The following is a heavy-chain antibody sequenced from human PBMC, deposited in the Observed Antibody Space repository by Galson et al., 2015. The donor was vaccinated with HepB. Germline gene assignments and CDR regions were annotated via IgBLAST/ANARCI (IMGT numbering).Heavy chain of an antibody. CDR2: ISSRGGST. CDR1: GFTFSSFA. Sequence: SLRLSCAASGFTFSSFAMNWVRQVPGKGLEWVSSISSRGGSTNYADSVKGRFTISRDNSKNTVYLRMNSLRAEDTATYYCAKNGHTYGFGRADFFDYWGQGSLVTVSS. V-gene: IGHV3-23*01. J-gene: IGHJ4*02. CDR3: AKNGHTYGFGRADFFDY. D-gene: IGHD5-18*01.